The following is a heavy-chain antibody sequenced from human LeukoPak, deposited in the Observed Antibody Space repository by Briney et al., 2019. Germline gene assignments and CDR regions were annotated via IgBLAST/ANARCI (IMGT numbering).Heavy chain of an antibody. D-gene: IGHD3-9*01. V-gene: IGHV3-13*01. CDR2: IGTAGDT. Sequence: PGGSLRLSCAASGFTFSSYDMHWVRQPTGKSLEWVSAIGTAGDTYYSHSVKGRFTISRENAKNSLYLHMNSLSAGDTAVYFCARGHMLTGYYNFAWFDPWGQGTLVTVSS. J-gene: IGHJ5*02. CDR3: ARGHMLTGYYNFAWFDP. CDR1: GFTFSSYD.